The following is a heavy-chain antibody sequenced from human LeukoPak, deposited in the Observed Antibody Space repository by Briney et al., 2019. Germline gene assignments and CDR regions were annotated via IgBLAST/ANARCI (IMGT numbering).Heavy chain of an antibody. D-gene: IGHD6-19*01. CDR3: ARGGITVAGTPDLDY. J-gene: IGHJ4*02. V-gene: IGHV7-4-1*02. Sequence: ASVKVSCKASGYTYSSYAMSWVRQAPGQGLEWMGWINTNIGTPTYSQCFTGRFVFSSDISVRTAYLQISSLKVDDTAIYYCARGGITVAGTPDLDYWGQGTLVAVSS. CDR2: INTNIGTP. CDR1: GYTYSSYA.